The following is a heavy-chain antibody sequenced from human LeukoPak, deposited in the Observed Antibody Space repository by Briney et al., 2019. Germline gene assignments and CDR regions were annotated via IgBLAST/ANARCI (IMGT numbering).Heavy chain of an antibody. CDR3: ARGRGEKQQLKGDY. CDR2: ISYDGSNK. Sequence: PGRSLRLSCAASGFTFSSYAMHWVRQAPGKGLEWVAVISYDGSNKYYADSVKGRFTISRDNSKNTLYLQMNSLRAEDTAVYYCARGRGEKQQLKGDYWGQGTLVTVSS. D-gene: IGHD6-13*01. CDR1: GFTFSSYA. V-gene: IGHV3-30-3*01. J-gene: IGHJ4*02.